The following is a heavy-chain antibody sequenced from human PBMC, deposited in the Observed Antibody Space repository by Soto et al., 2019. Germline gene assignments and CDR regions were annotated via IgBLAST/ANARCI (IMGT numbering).Heavy chain of an antibody. J-gene: IGHJ5*02. Sequence: ETLSLTCAVYGGSFSGYYWSWIRQPPGKGLEWIGEINHSGSTNYNPSLKSRVTISVDTSKNQFSLKLSSVTAADTAVYYCARGSQALLWFGELRRTWFDPWGQGTLVTVSS. CDR1: GGSFSGYY. CDR3: ARGSQALLWFGELRRTWFDP. D-gene: IGHD3-10*01. V-gene: IGHV4-34*01. CDR2: INHSGST.